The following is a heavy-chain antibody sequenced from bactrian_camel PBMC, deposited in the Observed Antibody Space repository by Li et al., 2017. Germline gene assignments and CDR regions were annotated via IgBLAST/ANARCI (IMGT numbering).Heavy chain of an antibody. CDR2: IDSDGST. V-gene: IGHV3S53*01. D-gene: IGHD2*01. CDR1: GSIYGDAC. Sequence: VQLVESGGGSVQAGGSLRLSCGASGSIYGDACVGWLRQAPGKEREGVAAIDSDGSTSYTDSVKGRFTISKDNAKNTINLQMNSLKPDDTAMYYCAARGPYCYTKLSVRDFTYWGQGTQVTVS. CDR3: AARGPYCYTKLSVRDFTY. J-gene: IGHJ6*01.